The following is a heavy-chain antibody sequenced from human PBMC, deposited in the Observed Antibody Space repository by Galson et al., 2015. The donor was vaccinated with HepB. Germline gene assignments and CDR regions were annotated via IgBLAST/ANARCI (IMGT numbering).Heavy chain of an antibody. CDR1: GYTFTSYY. CDR3: ASTVAAPGGPYYYYGMDV. V-gene: IGHV1-46*01. D-gene: IGHD6-19*01. Sequence: SVKVSCKASGYTFTSYYMHWVRQAPGQGLEWMGIINPSGGSTSYAQKFQGRVTMTRDTSTSTVYMELSSLRSEDTAVYYCASTVAAPGGPYYYYGMDVWAKGPRSPSP. CDR2: INPSGGST. J-gene: IGHJ6*02.